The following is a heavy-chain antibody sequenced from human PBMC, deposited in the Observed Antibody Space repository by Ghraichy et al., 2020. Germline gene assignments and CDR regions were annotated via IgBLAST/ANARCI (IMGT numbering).Heavy chain of an antibody. J-gene: IGHJ4*02. V-gene: IGHV4-34*01. D-gene: IGHD6-19*01. CDR3: ARVGLAVAGYVRCPYYFDY. Sequence: SETLSLTCAVYGGSFSGYYWSWIRQPPGKGLEWIGEINHSGSTNYNPSLKSRVTISVDTSKNQFSLKLSSVTAADTAVHYCARVGLAVAGYVRCPYYFDYWGQGTLVTVSS. CDR1: GGSFSGYY. CDR2: INHSGST.